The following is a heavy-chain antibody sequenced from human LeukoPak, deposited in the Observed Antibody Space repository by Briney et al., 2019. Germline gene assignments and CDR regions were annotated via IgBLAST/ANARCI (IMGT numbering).Heavy chain of an antibody. CDR1: GFTFSSYW. Sequence: GGCLRLSCAASGFTFSSYWVHWVSQASGRGLEWGANINQGGREKHHVDAVKGRFTIHREHPKNSLYLQMNSLRPEDTAVYYCARYPGGYCSGGSCYSGYYYYYMDVWGKGTTVTISS. CDR2: INQGGREK. CDR3: ARYPGGYCSGGSCYSGYYYYYMDV. D-gene: IGHD2-15*01. V-gene: IGHV3-7*01. J-gene: IGHJ6*03.